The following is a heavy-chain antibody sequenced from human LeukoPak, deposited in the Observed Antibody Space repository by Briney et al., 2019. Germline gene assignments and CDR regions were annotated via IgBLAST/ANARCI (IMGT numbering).Heavy chain of an antibody. J-gene: IGHJ5*02. Sequence: SVKVSCKASGGTFSSYAISWVRQAAGQGLEWMGGIIPIFGTANYAQKFQGRVTITADESTSTAYMELSSLRSEDTAVYYCARITVEMATAEWWFDPWGQGTLVTVSS. CDR3: ARITVEMATAEWWFDP. CDR1: GGTFSSYA. D-gene: IGHD5-24*01. V-gene: IGHV1-69*13. CDR2: IIPIFGTA.